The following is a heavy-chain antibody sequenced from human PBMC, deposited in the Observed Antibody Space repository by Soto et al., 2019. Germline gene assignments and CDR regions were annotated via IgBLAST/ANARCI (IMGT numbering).Heavy chain of an antibody. V-gene: IGHV4-4*02. CDR2: VNHSGST. CDR1: GGSISSHNW. J-gene: IGHJ6*02. CDR3: ARDLWGYCGTDCYPLDV. D-gene: IGHD2-21*02. Sequence: PSETLSLTCAVSGGSISSHNWWSWVRQPPGKGLGWIGEVNHSGSTVYNPSLKSRVTISVDTSKNQFYLKVSSVTAADTAVYYCARDLWGYCGTDCYPLDVWGQGTTVTVSS.